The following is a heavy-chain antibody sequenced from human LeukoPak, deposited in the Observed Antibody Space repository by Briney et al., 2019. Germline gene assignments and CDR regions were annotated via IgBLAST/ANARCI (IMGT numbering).Heavy chain of an antibody. V-gene: IGHV1-2*02. CDR2: INPNSGGT. CDR1: GYTFTGYY. D-gene: IGHD5-18*01. CDR3: ARAYSYGSDYYYGMDV. J-gene: IGHJ6*02. Sequence: ASVKVSCKASGYTFTGYYLNWVRQAPGQGLEWMGRINPNSGGTNSGQKFQGRVTMTRDTSISTAYLELSSLTFDDTAVYYCARAYSYGSDYYYGMDVWGQGTTVTVSS.